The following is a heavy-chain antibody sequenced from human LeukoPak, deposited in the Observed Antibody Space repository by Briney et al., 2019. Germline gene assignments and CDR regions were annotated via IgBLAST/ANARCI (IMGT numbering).Heavy chain of an antibody. CDR1: GFTFSSYA. CDR2: ISYDGSNK. Sequence: TGGSLRLSCAASGFTFSSYAMHWVRQAPGKGLEWVTVISYDGSNKYYADSVKGRFTISRDNSKNTLYLQMNSLRAEDTAVYYRARDRYYYDSSGYYSPPYWGQGTLVTVSS. CDR3: ARDRYYYDSSGYYSPPY. D-gene: IGHD3-22*01. V-gene: IGHV3-30-3*01. J-gene: IGHJ4*02.